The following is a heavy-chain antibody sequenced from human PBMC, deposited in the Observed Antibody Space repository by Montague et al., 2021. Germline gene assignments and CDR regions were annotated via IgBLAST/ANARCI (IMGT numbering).Heavy chain of an antibody. CDR1: GGSISTTSYY. V-gene: IGHV4-39*01. J-gene: IGHJ5*02. D-gene: IGHD2-15*01. Sequence: ETLSLTCTVSGGSISTTSYYWGWIRQPPGKGLEFIGVFYYNGSTYHNPSLKSRVTVSIDTSKNQFSLKLSSVTAADTAVYYCARSLYCKGGSCYSGFGPWGQGTLVTVSS. CDR3: ARSLYCKGGSCYSGFGP. CDR2: FYYNGST.